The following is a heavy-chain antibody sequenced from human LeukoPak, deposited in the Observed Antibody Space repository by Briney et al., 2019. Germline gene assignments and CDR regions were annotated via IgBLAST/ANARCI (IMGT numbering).Heavy chain of an antibody. CDR3: ASSIAAAGMTLDFDY. J-gene: IGHJ4*02. CDR2: IYYSGST. V-gene: IGHV4-59*01. D-gene: IGHD6-13*01. Sequence: SETLSLTCTVSGGSISSYYCSWIRQPPGKGLEWIGYIYYSGSTNYNPSLKSRVTISVDTSKNQFSLKLSSVTAADTAVYYCASSIAAAGMTLDFDYWGQGTMVTVSS. CDR1: GGSISSYY.